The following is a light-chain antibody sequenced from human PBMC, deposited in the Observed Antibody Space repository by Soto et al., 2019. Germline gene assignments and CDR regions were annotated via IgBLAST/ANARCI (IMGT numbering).Light chain of an antibody. CDR3: EQYGTSPYT. J-gene: IGKJ2*01. V-gene: IGKV3-20*01. CDR1: QSVSGNQ. CDR2: GAS. Sequence: EIVLTQSPGTLSLSPGERATLSCRASQSVSGNQLAWYHHIPGQAPRLLIYGASSRAAGVPDRFSGSGSGTDFTSSNSRLEPEDCAVYYCEQYGTSPYTLGQGTKLEIK.